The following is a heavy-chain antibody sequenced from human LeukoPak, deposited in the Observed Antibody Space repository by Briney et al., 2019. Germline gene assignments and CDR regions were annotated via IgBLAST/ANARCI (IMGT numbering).Heavy chain of an antibody. CDR3: ARVNYYDSSGTDY. J-gene: IGHJ4*02. V-gene: IGHV4-59*01. CDR2: IYYSGST. D-gene: IGHD3-22*01. Sequence: PETLSLTCTVSGDSISSYYWSWIRQPPGKGLEWIGYIYYSGSTNYNPSLKSRVTISVDTSKNQFSLRLSSVTAADTAVYYCARVNYYDSSGTDYWGQGTLVTVSS. CDR1: GDSISSYY.